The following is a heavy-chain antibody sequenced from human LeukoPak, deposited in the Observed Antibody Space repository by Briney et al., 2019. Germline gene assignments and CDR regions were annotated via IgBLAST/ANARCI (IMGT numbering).Heavy chain of an antibody. D-gene: IGHD5-12*01. V-gene: IGHV3-21*01. CDR2: ISSSSSYI. Sequence: GGSLRLSCAASGFTFSGYSMNWVRQAPGKGLEWVSSISSSSSYIYYADSVKGRFTISRDNAKNSLYLQMNSLRAEDTAVYYCARARDIVATIGYWGQGTLVTVSS. CDR1: GFTFSGYS. CDR3: ARARDIVATIGY. J-gene: IGHJ4*02.